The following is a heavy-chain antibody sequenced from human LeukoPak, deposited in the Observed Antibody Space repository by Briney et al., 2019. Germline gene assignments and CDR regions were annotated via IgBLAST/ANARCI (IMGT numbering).Heavy chain of an antibody. V-gene: IGHV4-61*01. Sequence: PSETLSLTCTVSGYSITSGYYWGWVRQPPGKGLEWIGYIYYSGSTNYNPSLKSRVTISVDTSKNQFSLKLSSVTAADTAVYYCARVGMLRGYPYYMDVWGKGTTVTISS. CDR3: ARVGMLRGYPYYMDV. CDR2: IYYSGST. CDR1: GYSITSGYY. J-gene: IGHJ6*03. D-gene: IGHD3-10*01.